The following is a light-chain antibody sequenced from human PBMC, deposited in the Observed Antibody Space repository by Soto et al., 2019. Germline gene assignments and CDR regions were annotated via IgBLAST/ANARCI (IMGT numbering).Light chain of an antibody. J-gene: IGKJ4*01. Sequence: EIVLTQSPGTLSLSPGERATLSCRASQSVSSSFLAWYQQKPGQAPRLLIYGASSRATGIPDRFSGSGSGTDFNLTISRLEPEDVAVYYCQQYDSSPLTFDGGTKVEI. CDR1: QSVSSSF. CDR2: GAS. V-gene: IGKV3-20*01. CDR3: QQYDSSPLT.